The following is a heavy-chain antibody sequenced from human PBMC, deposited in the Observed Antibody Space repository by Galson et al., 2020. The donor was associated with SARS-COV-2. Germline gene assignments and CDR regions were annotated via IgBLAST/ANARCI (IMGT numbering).Heavy chain of an antibody. CDR2: IRGSGSIT. CDR1: KFTFRDYY. Sequence: GESLKISCAASKFTFRDYYMNWIRQAPGKGPEWISYIRGSGSITYYADSLKGRFAIYRDNAKNSLYLEMNSLRADDTAVYYCASGYLDRTRGNLKDHWGQGTLVTVSS. CDR3: ASGYLDRTRGNLKDH. V-gene: IGHV3-11*01. D-gene: IGHD3-22*01. J-gene: IGHJ4*02.